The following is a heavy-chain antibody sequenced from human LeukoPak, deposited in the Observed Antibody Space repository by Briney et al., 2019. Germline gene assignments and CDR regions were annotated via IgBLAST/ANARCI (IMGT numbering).Heavy chain of an antibody. CDR2: INSNTGGT. CDR1: GYTFTGSF. V-gene: IGHV1-2*02. CDR3: VRADPVDH. J-gene: IGHJ4*02. Sequence: ASVKVSCKASGYTFTGSFMHWVRQAPGQGLEWMGWINSNTGGTKLAQKFQDRVTTTRDTSIRTVYMELRRLRSDDTAVYYCVRADPVDHWGQGTQVTVSS.